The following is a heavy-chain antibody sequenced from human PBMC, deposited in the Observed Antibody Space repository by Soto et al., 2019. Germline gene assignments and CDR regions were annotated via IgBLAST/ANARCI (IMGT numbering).Heavy chain of an antibody. Sequence: SETLSLTCAVYGGSFIGYYWSWIRQPPGKGLEWIGEINHSGSTNYNPSLKSRVTISVDTSKNQFSLKLSSVTAADTAVYYCARDDIVVVPAAKAYYYYGMDAWGQGTTVTVSS. CDR2: INHSGST. V-gene: IGHV4-34*01. J-gene: IGHJ6*02. CDR3: ARDDIVVVPAAKAYYYYGMDA. CDR1: GGSFIGYY. D-gene: IGHD2-2*01.